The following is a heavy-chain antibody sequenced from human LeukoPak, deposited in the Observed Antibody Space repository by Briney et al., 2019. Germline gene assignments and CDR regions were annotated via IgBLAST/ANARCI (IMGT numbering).Heavy chain of an antibody. Sequence: GGSLRLSCAASGFTFSSYAMSWVRQAPGKGLEWVSAISGSGGSIYYADSVKGRFTISRDNSKNTLYLQMNSLRAEDTAVYYCATYCTSTSCFGYWGQGTLVTVSS. J-gene: IGHJ4*02. CDR2: ISGSGGSI. D-gene: IGHD2-2*01. V-gene: IGHV3-23*01. CDR1: GFTFSSYA. CDR3: ATYCTSTSCFGY.